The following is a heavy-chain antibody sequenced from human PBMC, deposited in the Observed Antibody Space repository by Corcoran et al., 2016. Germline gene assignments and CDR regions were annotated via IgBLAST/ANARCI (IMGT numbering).Heavy chain of an antibody. D-gene: IGHD2-2*01. J-gene: IGHJ4*02. CDR2: ISAYNGNT. CDR3: ARGLSRVVPAARAYSSSLAPFDY. Sequence: QVQLVQSGAEVKKPGASVKVSCKASGYTFTSYGISWVRQAPGQGLEWMGWISAYNGNTNYAQKLQGRVTMTTDTSTSTAYMELRSLRSDDTAVDYCARGLSRVVPAARAYSSSLAPFDYWGQGTLVTVSS. V-gene: IGHV1-18*01. CDR1: GYTFTSYG.